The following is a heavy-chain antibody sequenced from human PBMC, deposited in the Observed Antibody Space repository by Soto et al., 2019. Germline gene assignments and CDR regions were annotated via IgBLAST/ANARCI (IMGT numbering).Heavy chain of an antibody. J-gene: IGHJ6*02. Sequence: QLQLQESGSGLVKPSQTLSLMCDVSGGSITRGGYSWSWIRQLPGKGLEWFGYIYDNGNTYYNASLKSRVHISVDRSKNQFSLNLTSVTAADTAVYYCARWSPLYGMDVWGQGATVTVSS. CDR3: ARWSPLYGMDV. CDR2: IYDNGNT. V-gene: IGHV4-30-2*01. D-gene: IGHD3-3*01. CDR1: GGSITRGGYS.